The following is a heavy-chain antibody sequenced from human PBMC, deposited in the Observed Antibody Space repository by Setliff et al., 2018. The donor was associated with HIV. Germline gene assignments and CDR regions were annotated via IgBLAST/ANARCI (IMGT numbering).Heavy chain of an antibody. J-gene: IGHJ4*02. CDR2: VYNSGTT. Sequence: SETLSLTCTVSGCSISGYFWSWIRQPPGKRLEWIGHVYNSGTTDYNPSLKSRVTISVDTSKNQFSLKLNSVTAADTAIYYCARASSNTWGGELVYWGQGTLVTVSS. CDR3: ARASSNTWGGELVY. D-gene: IGHD7-27*01. CDR1: GCSISGYF. V-gene: IGHV4-59*01.